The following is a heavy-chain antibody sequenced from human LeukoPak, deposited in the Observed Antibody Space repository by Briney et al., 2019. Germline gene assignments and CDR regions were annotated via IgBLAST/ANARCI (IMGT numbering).Heavy chain of an antibody. CDR3: AREMGDGYNGGVDY. CDR2: ISSSSSYI. CDR1: GFTFSSYS. J-gene: IGHJ4*02. V-gene: IGHV3-21*01. D-gene: IGHD5-24*01. Sequence: NPGGSLRLSCAASGFTFSSYSMNWVRQAPGKGLEWVSSISSSSSYIYYADSVKGRFTISRDNAKNSLYLQMNSLRAEDTAVYYCAREMGDGYNGGVDYWGQGTLVTVSS.